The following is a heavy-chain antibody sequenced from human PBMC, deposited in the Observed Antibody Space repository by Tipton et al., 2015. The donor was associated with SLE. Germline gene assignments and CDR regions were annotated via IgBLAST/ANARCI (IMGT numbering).Heavy chain of an antibody. CDR3: ARGMADSPNYFDY. CDR1: GFIFNNYP. Sequence: RSLRLSCAASGFIFNNYPMHWVRQAPGKGLEWVAVLAHDASNQNYADSVKGRFTTSRDNSKNTVYLQMNSLRDEDTAVYSCARGMADSPNYFDYWGLGTQVTVSS. V-gene: IGHV3-30*04. D-gene: IGHD3-22*01. CDR2: LAHDASNQ. J-gene: IGHJ4*02.